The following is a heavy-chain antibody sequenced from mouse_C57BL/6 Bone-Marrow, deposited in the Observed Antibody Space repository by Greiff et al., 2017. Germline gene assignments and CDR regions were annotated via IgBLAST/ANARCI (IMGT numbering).Heavy chain of an antibody. CDR3: ARGDCSDFDY. CDR1: GYTFTSYW. V-gene: IGHV1-64*01. D-gene: IGHD1-1*01. J-gene: IGHJ2*01. Sequence: QVQLQQPGAELVQPGASVKLSCKASGYTFTSYWMHWVKQRPGQGLEWVGMIHPNGGSTNYNEKFKSKATLTVAKSSSTPYMHLSSLTSEDSAVCYWARGDCSDFDYWGPGTTLTVSS. CDR2: IHPNGGST.